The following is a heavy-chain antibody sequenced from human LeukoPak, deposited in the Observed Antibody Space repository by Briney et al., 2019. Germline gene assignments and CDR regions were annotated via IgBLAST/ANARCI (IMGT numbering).Heavy chain of an antibody. J-gene: IGHJ5*02. D-gene: IGHD1-1*01. CDR1: GGSISSGGYY. V-gene: IGHV4-31*03. CDR3: ARATLKTNWFGP. CDR2: IYYSGST. Sequence: SQTLSLTCTVSGGSISSGGYYWSWIRQHPGKGLEWIGYIYYSGSTYYNPSLKSRVTISVDTSKNQFSLKLSSVTAADTAVYYCARATLKTNWFGPWGQGTLVTVSS.